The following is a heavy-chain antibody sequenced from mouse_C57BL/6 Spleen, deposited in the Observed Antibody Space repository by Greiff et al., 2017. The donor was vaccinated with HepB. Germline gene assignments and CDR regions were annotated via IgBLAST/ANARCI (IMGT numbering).Heavy chain of an antibody. V-gene: IGHV5-4*01. CDR1: GFTFSSYA. D-gene: IGHD1-1*01. CDR3: ARDVYYGYCDY. CDR2: ISDGGSYT. J-gene: IGHJ2*01. Sequence: EVKLVESGGGLVKPGGSLKLSCAASGFTFSSYAMSWVRQTPEKRLEWVATISDGGSYTYYPDNVKGRFTISRDNAKNNLYLQMSLLKSEYTAMYYAARDVYYGYCDYWGQGTTLTVSS.